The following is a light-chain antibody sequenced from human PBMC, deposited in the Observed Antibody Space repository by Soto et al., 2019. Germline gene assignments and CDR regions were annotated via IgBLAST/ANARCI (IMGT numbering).Light chain of an antibody. Sequence: EIVLTQSPATLSVSPWERATLSCRASQPISSSLAWYQQKPGQAPRLLIYGASTRATGFPARFSGSGSGTEFTLTISSLQSEDVAFYYCKQYNVWPPITFGQGTRLEIK. CDR3: KQYNVWPPIT. CDR2: GAS. J-gene: IGKJ5*01. CDR1: QPISSS. V-gene: IGKV3-15*01.